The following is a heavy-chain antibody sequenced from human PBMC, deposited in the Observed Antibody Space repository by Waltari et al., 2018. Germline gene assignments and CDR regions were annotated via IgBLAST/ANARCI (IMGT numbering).Heavy chain of an antibody. D-gene: IGHD6-13*01. CDR3: AREVYFSSHYGMDV. Sequence: QVQLVESGGGVVQPGRSLRLSCAASGFTFSSYAMHWVRQAPGKGLEWVAVISYDGSNKYYADSVKGRFTISRDNSKNTLYLQMNSLRAEDTAVYYCAREVYFSSHYGMDVWGQGTTVTVSS. J-gene: IGHJ6*02. CDR2: ISYDGSNK. V-gene: IGHV3-30-3*01. CDR1: GFTFSSYA.